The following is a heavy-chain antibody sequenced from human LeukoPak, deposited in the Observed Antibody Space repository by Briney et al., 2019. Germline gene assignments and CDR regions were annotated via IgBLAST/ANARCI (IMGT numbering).Heavy chain of an antibody. V-gene: IGHV3-66*01. CDR2: IYSGGDT. CDR1: GFTVSSNY. D-gene: IGHD6-13*01. CDR3: ASGERIAAVVEYFQH. Sequence: GGSLRLSCAASGFTVSSNYMSWVRQAPGKGLEWVSVIYSGGDTYYADSVKGRFTISRDNSKNTLYLQMNSLRAEDTAVYYCASGERIAAVVEYFQHWGQGTLVAVSS. J-gene: IGHJ1*01.